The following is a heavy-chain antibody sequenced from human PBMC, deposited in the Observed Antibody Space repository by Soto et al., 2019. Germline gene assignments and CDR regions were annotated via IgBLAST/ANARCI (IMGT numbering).Heavy chain of an antibody. CDR1: GGTFSSYT. CDR2: IIPILGIA. Sequence: QVQLVQSGAEVKKPGSSVKVSCKASGGTFSSYTISWVRQAPGQGLEWMGRIIPILGIANYAQKFQGRVTITADTSTSTASKELSGLGSEDAAVYYCARVSMGHDYYYGMDGWGQGTTVTVSS. D-gene: IGHD3-10*01. J-gene: IGHJ6*02. CDR3: ARVSMGHDYYYGMDG. V-gene: IGHV1-69*02.